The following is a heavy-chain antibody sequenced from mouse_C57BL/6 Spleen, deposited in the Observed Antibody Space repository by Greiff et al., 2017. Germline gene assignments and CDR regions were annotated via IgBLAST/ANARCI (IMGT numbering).Heavy chain of an antibody. V-gene: IGHV1-80*01. Sequence: SGAELVKPGASVKISCKASGYAFSSYWMNWVKQRPGKGLEWIGQIYPGDGDTNYNGKFKGKATLTADKSSSTAYMQLSSLTSEDSAVYFCASYYYGSTSFAYWGQGTLVTVSA. D-gene: IGHD1-1*01. J-gene: IGHJ3*01. CDR3: ASYYYGSTSFAY. CDR2: IYPGDGDT. CDR1: GYAFSSYW.